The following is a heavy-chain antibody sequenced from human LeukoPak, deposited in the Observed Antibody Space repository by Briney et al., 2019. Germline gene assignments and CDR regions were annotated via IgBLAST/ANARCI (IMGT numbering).Heavy chain of an antibody. CDR3: ATVALYSSSSLGWFDP. CDR2: FDPEDGET. J-gene: IGHJ5*02. V-gene: IGHV1-24*01. Sequence: ASVKVSCKVSGYTLTELSMHWVRQAPGKGLEWMGGFDPEDGETIYAQKFQGRVTMTEDTSTDTAYMELSSLRSEDTAVYYCATVALYSSSSLGWFDPWGQGTLVTVSS. D-gene: IGHD6-13*01. CDR1: GYTLTELS.